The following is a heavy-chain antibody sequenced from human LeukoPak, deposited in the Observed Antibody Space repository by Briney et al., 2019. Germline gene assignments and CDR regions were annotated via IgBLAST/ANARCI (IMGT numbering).Heavy chain of an antibody. CDR2: IIPILGIA. D-gene: IGHD2-15*01. J-gene: IGHJ6*02. Sequence: SVKVSCKVSGGTFSSYTISWVRQAPGQGLEWMGRIIPILGIANYAQKFQGRVTITADKSTSTAYMELSSLRSEDTAVYYCARGGWPHARGMDVWGQGTTVTVSS. CDR1: GGTFSSYT. CDR3: ARGGWPHARGMDV. V-gene: IGHV1-69*02.